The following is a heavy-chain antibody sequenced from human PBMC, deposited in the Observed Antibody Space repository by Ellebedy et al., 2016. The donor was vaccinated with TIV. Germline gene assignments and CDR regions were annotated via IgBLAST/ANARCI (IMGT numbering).Heavy chain of an antibody. CDR2: ISYDGSNK. J-gene: IGHJ5*02. CDR1: GFTFSSYA. Sequence: GGSLRLSXAASGFTFSSYAMHWVRQAPGKGLEWVAVISYDGSNKYYADSVKGRFTISRDNSKNTLYLQMNSLRAEDTAVYYCATLNTAMVRGLPHYWFDPWGQGTLVTVSS. D-gene: IGHD5-18*01. CDR3: ATLNTAMVRGLPHYWFDP. V-gene: IGHV3-30-3*01.